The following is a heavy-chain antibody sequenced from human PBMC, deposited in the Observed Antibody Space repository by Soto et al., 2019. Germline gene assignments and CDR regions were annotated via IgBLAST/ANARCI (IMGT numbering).Heavy chain of an antibody. CDR1: GGSISSYY. CDR3: ARDSPGHYFDS. D-gene: IGHD2-21*01. CDR2: VHFSGST. V-gene: IGHV4-59*06. J-gene: IGHJ4*02. Sequence: SETLSLTCTVSGGSISSYYWRWIRQRPGKGLEWMGYVHFSGSTYYHPSLKSRLTILVDTSKSQFSLKLSSMTAADTAVYYCARDSPGHYFDSWGQGTLVTVSS.